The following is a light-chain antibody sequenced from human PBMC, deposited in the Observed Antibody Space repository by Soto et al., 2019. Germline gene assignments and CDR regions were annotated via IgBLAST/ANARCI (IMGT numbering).Light chain of an antibody. CDR3: SAWDGSLNGLV. V-gene: IGLV1-44*01. CDR1: SSNIGSNI. J-gene: IGLJ3*02. CDR2: NNV. Sequence: VLTQPPSASGTPGQRVTISCSGSSSNIGSNILNWYRQVPGTAPKLLIYNNVHRPSGVPDRFSGSKSGASGSLAISGLQLEDEADYYCSAWDGSLNGLVFGGGTKLTVL.